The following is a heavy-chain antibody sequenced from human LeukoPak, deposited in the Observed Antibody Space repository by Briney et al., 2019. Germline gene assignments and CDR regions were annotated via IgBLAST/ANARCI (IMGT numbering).Heavy chain of an antibody. CDR2: IYYSGST. CDR3: ARDLGYSGTDY. V-gene: IGHV4-38-2*02. CDR1: GYSISSGYY. D-gene: IGHD5-12*01. J-gene: IGHJ4*02. Sequence: PSETLSLTCAVSGYSISSGYYWGWIRQPPGKGLEWIGSIYYSGSTYYNPSLKSRVTISVDTSKNQFSLKLSSVTAADTAVYYCARDLGYSGTDYWGQGTLVTVSS.